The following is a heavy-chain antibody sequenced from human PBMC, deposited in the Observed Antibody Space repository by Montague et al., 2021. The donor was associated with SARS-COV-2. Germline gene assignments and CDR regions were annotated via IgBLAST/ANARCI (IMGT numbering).Heavy chain of an antibody. CDR1: GGSISSGSYY. V-gene: IGHV4-61*02. D-gene: IGHD3-3*01. J-gene: IGHJ5*02. CDR2: IYTSGST. Sequence: TLSLTCTVSGGSISSGSYYWSWIRQPAGKGPEWIGRIYTSGSTNYNPSLKSRVTISVDTSKNQFSLKLSSVTAADTAVYYCAREIGLVTIFGVVTISGWFAPWGQGTLVTVSS. CDR3: AREIGLVTIFGVVTISGWFAP.